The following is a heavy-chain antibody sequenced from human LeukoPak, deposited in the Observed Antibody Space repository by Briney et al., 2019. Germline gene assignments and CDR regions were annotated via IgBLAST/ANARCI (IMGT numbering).Heavy chain of an antibody. CDR1: GYTFTGYY. J-gene: IGHJ6*02. Sequence: ASVKVSCKASGYTFTGYYMHWVRQAPGQGLEWMGWINPNSGGTNYAQKLQGRVTMTTDTSTSTACMELRSLRSDDTAVYYCARDPGSSSSFWPSYYYYGMDVWGQGTTVTVSS. V-gene: IGHV1-2*02. CDR2: INPNSGGT. CDR3: ARDPGSSSSFWPSYYYYGMDV. D-gene: IGHD6-6*01.